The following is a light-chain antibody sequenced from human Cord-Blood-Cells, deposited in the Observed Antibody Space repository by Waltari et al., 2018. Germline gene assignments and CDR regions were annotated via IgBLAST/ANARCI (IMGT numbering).Light chain of an antibody. CDR3: SSYTSSSTVV. V-gene: IGLV2-14*01. CDR2: DVS. Sequence: QSALTQPASVSGSPGQSITISCTGTSSDVGGYNYVSWYQQHPGKAPKLMIYDVSNRPSGVSNRVSGSKSGNTASLTISGRQAEDEADYYCSSYTSSSTVVFGGGTKLTVL. CDR1: SSDVGGYNY. J-gene: IGLJ2*01.